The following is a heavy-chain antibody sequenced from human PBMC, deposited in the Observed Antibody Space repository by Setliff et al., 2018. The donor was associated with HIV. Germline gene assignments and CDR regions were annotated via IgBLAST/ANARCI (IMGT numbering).Heavy chain of an antibody. D-gene: IGHD3-16*01. CDR3: ARDGGAARPMDV. CDR2: IYYSGST. V-gene: IGHV4-59*11. Sequence: SETLSLTCTVSGGSISSHYWGWIRQPPGKGLEWIGYIYYSGSTNYNPSLKSRVTISVDTSKNQFSLKLSSVTAADTAVYYCARDGGAARPMDVWGKGTTVTVSS. J-gene: IGHJ6*03. CDR1: GGSISSHY.